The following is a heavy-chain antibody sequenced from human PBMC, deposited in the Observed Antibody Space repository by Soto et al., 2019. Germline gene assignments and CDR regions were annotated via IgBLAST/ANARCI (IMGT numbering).Heavy chain of an antibody. Sequence: ASVKVSCKASGYTFTSYGISWVRQAPGQGLEWMGWISAYNGNTNYAQKLQGRVTMTTDTSTSTAYMELRSLGSDDTAVYYCARGPLNELRRGTPLHYYYMDVWGKGTTVTVSS. CDR1: GYTFTSYG. J-gene: IGHJ6*03. CDR2: ISAYNGNT. CDR3: ARGPLNELRRGTPLHYYYMDV. D-gene: IGHD1-7*01. V-gene: IGHV1-18*01.